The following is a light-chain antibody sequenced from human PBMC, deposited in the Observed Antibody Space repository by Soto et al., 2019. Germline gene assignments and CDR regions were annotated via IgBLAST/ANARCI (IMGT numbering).Light chain of an antibody. J-gene: IGLJ2*01. Sequence: QSALTQPRSVSGSPGQSVTISCTGTSSDVGGFDFVSWYQQNPDKAPKVIIHDVSKRPSGVPDRFSGFKSGNTATLTISGLRAEDEADYYCCSYAGSQTFVFGGGTKLTVL. CDR1: SSDVGGFDF. V-gene: IGLV2-11*01. CDR3: CSYAGSQTFV. CDR2: DVS.